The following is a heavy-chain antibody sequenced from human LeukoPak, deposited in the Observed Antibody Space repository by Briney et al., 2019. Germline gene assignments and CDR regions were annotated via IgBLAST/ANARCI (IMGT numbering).Heavy chain of an antibody. J-gene: IGHJ3*02. V-gene: IGHV1-2*04. D-gene: IGHD1-1*01. Sequence: ASVKVSCKASGYTFTNFDINWVRQAPGQGLEWMGWINPNSGGTNYAQKFQGWVTMTRDTSISTAYMELSGLRPDDTAVYYCARARTDLESGDLSYAFEIWGQGTMITVS. CDR1: GYTFTNFD. CDR3: ARARTDLESGDLSYAFEI. CDR2: INPNSGGT.